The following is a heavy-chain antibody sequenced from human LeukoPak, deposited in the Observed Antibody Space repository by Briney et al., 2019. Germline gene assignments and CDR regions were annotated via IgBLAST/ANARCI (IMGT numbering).Heavy chain of an antibody. Sequence: GGSLRLSCAASGFTFSSYWMSWVRQAPGKGLEWVANIKQDGSEKYYVDSVRGRFTISRDNAKNSLYLQMNSLRAEDTAVYYCARDSVYYYGSGSYYYWGQGPWSPSPQ. CDR1: GFTFSSYW. J-gene: IGHJ4*02. CDR2: IKQDGSEK. CDR3: ARDSVYYYGSGSYYY. D-gene: IGHD3-10*01. V-gene: IGHV3-7*01.